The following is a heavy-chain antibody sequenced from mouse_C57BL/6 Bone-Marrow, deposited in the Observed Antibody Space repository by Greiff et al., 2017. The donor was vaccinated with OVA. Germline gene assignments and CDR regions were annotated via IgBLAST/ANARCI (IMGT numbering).Heavy chain of an antibody. J-gene: IGHJ1*03. CDR1: GYTFTGYW. CDR2: ILPGSGST. CDR3: ARRTWGRRRDGGWYFDV. Sequence: VQLQQSGAELMKPGASVKLSCKATGYTFTGYWIEWVKQRPGHGLEWIGEILPGSGSTNYNEKFKGKATFTADTSSNTAYMQLSSLTTEDSAIEYCARRTWGRRRDGGWYFDVWGTGTTVTVSS. V-gene: IGHV1-9*01. D-gene: IGHD2-12*01.